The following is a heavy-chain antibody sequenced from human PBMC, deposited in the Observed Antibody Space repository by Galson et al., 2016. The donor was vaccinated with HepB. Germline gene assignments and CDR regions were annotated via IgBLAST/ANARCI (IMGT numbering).Heavy chain of an antibody. D-gene: IGHD3-3*01. CDR3: ARGWDDFWSAGRFDP. V-gene: IGHV3-7*01. CDR2: IKQDGSEK. Sequence: SLRLSCAASGFTFNSYWMSWVRRAPGKRLEWVANIKQDGSEKYYVDSVKGRFTITRDNARNSLYLQMNSLRAEDTAVYYCARGWDDFWSAGRFDPGGQGTLVTVSS. J-gene: IGHJ5*02. CDR1: GFTFNSYW.